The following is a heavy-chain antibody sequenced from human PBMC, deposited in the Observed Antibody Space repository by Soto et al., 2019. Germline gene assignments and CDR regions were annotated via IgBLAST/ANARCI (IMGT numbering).Heavy chain of an antibody. CDR1: GFTFSTYA. J-gene: IGHJ4*02. CDR3: ARRRAGSSYYFDH. CDR2: VSVDGSLE. Sequence: QVQLVESGGGVVQPGGSLRLSCVASGFTFSTYAIHWVRQAPGKGLEWVALVSVDGSLEYYADSVRGRSTVSRDNSKSTLYFQMNNLRPEDTAFYYCARRRAGSSYYFDHWGQGTMVTVSS. D-gene: IGHD3-22*01. V-gene: IGHV3-30-3*01.